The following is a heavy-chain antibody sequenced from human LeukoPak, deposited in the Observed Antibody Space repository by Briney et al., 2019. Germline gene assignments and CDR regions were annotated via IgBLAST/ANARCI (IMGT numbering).Heavy chain of an antibody. CDR1: GFTFSTYW. CDR3: AKVPRRKVDAFDI. J-gene: IGHJ3*02. V-gene: IGHV3-74*01. Sequence: GGSLRLSCAASGFTFSTYWMNWVRQAPGKGLVWVSRVNNDGSSTSYADSVKGRFTISRDNSKNTLYLQMNSLRAEDTAVYYCAKVPRRKVDAFDIWGHGTMVTVSS. CDR2: VNNDGSST.